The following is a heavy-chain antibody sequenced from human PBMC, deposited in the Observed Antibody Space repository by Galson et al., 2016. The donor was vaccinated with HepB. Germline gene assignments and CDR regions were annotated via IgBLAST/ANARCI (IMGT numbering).Heavy chain of an antibody. CDR1: DHTFTKYG. V-gene: IGHV1-18*01. CDR3: ARDDCRYSSCYSVDNWFDP. J-gene: IGHJ5*02. CDR2: INPYNGST. D-gene: IGHD2-15*01. Sequence: SVKVSCKASDHTFTKYGINWVRQAPGQGLEWMAWINPYNGSTSFAHKFQDRVTMTTDTSTSTVYFYLSSLRSDETAVYYCARDDCRYSSCYSVDNWFDPWGQGTLVTVSS.